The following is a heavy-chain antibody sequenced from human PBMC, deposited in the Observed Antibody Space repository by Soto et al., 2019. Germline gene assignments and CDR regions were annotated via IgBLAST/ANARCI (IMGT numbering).Heavy chain of an antibody. CDR2: ISGSGGST. J-gene: IGHJ2*01. D-gene: IGHD2-21*01. CDR1: GFTFSSYA. CDR3: AKVDYCGGDCYSFRWYFDL. V-gene: IGHV3-23*01. Sequence: EVQLLESGGGLVQPGGSLRLSCAASGFTFSSYAMSWVRQAPGKGLEWGSAISGSGGSTYYADSVKGRFTISRDNSKNTLYLQMTSLRAEDTAVYYCAKVDYCGGDCYSFRWYFDLWGRGTLVTVSS.